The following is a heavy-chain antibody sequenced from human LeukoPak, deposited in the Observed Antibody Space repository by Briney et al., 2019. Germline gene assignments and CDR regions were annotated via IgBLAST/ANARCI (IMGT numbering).Heavy chain of an antibody. CDR2: IKPDGSEK. CDR3: ARDQVYRGSYLRYFQQ. J-gene: IGHJ1*01. CDR1: GFTFSSYW. D-gene: IGHD3-16*01. Sequence: GGSLRLSCAASGFTFSSYWMTWVRQAPGKGLEWVANIKPDGSEKYYADSMKGRFTVSRDSAKNSLYLQINSLRAEDTAVYYCARDQVYRGSYLRYFQQWGQGTLVTVSS. V-gene: IGHV3-7*03.